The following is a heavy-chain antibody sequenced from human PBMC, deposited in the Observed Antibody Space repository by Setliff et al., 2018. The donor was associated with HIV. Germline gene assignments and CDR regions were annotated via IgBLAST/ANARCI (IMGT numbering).Heavy chain of an antibody. Sequence: SETLSLTCAVYGGSFSGYYWNWIRQPPGKGLEWIGEINHSGSTNYNPSLKSRVTISVDKSKNQFSLRLNSVTAADTAVYYCARYRYYYDSSGYGRWFDPWGQGTLVTVSS. CDR3: ARYRYYYDSSGYGRWFDP. CDR1: GGSFSGYY. V-gene: IGHV4-34*01. D-gene: IGHD3-22*01. CDR2: INHSGST. J-gene: IGHJ5*02.